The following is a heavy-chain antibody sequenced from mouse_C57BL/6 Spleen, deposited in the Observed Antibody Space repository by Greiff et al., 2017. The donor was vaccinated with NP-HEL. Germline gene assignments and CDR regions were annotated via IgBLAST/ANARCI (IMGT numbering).Heavy chain of an antibody. D-gene: IGHD2-3*01. Sequence: VQLQQSGAELVKPGASVKMSCKASGYTFTSYWITWVKQRPGQGLEWIGDIYPGSGSTNYNEKFKSKATLTVDTSPSTAYMQLSSLTSEDSAVYYCARGDGYLDYWGQGTTLTVSS. CDR3: ARGDGYLDY. CDR2: IYPGSGST. CDR1: GYTFTSYW. J-gene: IGHJ2*01. V-gene: IGHV1-55*01.